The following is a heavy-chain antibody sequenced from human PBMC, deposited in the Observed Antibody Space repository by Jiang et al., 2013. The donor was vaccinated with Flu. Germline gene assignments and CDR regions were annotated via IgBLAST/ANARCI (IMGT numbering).Heavy chain of an antibody. D-gene: IGHD1/OR15-1a*01. CDR3: ATGVGLGQPVLKDY. CDR1: GYSISSGYY. J-gene: IGHJ4*02. Sequence: QVQLQESGPGLVKPSETLSLTCTVSGYSISSGYYWGWIRQPPGKGLEWIGSIYHSGSTYYNPSLKSRVTMSVDTSKNQFSLKLSSVTAADTAVYYCATGVGLGQPVLKDYWGQGTLVTVSS. V-gene: IGHV4-38-2*02. CDR2: IYHSGST.